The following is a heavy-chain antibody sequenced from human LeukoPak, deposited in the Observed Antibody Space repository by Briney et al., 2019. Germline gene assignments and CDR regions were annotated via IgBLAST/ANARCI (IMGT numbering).Heavy chain of an antibody. CDR2: MSPGSGYT. CDR1: GYTFTNYD. D-gene: IGHD6-25*01. V-gene: IGHV1-8*02. J-gene: IGHJ4*02. CDR3: ARGIEAGVDY. Sequence: APVKVSCKTSGYTFTNYDINWARQATGQGLEWLGWMSPGSGYTGYAQKFQGRVTMTRDISITTAYVELSSLRSEDTAVYYCARGIEAGVDYWGQGTLVTVPS.